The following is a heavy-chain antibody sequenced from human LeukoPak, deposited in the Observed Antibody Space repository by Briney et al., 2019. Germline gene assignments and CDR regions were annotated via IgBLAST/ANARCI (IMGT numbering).Heavy chain of an antibody. V-gene: IGHV3-53*01. CDR1: GFTVSSNY. J-gene: IGHJ4*02. CDR3: AKRFYDSTGDYYPIDD. D-gene: IGHD3-22*01. CDR2: IYSGGST. Sequence: GGSLRLSCAASGFTVSSNYMSWVRQAPGKGLEWVSVIYSGGSTYYADSVKGRFTISRDNSKNTLYLQMNSLRAEDTAVYYCAKRFYDSTGDYYPIDDWGQGSLVTVSS.